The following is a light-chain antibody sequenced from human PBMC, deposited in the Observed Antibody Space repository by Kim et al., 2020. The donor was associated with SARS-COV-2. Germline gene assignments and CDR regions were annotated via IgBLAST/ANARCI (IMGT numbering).Light chain of an antibody. Sequence: SASVGDRVTITCRASQSISSYLNWYPQKPAKAPKLLIYAASSLQSGVPSRFSGGGSGTDFTLTISSLQPEDFATYYCQQSYSTPYTFGQGTKLEI. CDR3: QQSYSTPYT. CDR2: AAS. CDR1: QSISSY. V-gene: IGKV1-39*01. J-gene: IGKJ2*01.